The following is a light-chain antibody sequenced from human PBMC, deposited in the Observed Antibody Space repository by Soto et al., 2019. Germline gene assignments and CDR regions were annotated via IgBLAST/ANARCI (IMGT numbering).Light chain of an antibody. J-gene: IGKJ4*01. CDR1: QSVSSN. CDR2: VAS. CDR3: QQYNVWPLT. Sequence: EIVMTQSPATLSVSPGERATLSCRASQSVSSNLAWYQQKPGQTPKLLIYVASTRATGIPARFSGSGSWNEVTLTISSLQSEDFAVYYCQQYNVWPLTFGGGTKVEFK. V-gene: IGKV3-15*01.